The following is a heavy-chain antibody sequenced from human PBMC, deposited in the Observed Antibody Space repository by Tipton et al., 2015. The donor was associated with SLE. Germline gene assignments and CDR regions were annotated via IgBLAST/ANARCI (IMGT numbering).Heavy chain of an antibody. CDR2: ISWNSGSI. Sequence: SLRLSCAASGFTFDDYAMHWVRQAPGKGLEWVSGISWNSGSIGYADSVKGRFTISRDNAKNSLYLQMNSLRAEDTAVYYCARIAVAGPPHYYYYMDVWGKGTTVTVSS. D-gene: IGHD6-19*01. J-gene: IGHJ6*03. CDR1: GFTFDDYA. V-gene: IGHV3-9*01. CDR3: ARIAVAGPPHYYYYMDV.